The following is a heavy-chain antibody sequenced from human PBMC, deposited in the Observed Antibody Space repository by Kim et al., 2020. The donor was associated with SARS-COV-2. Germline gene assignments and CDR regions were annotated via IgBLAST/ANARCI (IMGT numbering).Heavy chain of an antibody. Sequence: ASVKVSCKASGYTFTSYAMHWVRQAPGQRLEWMGWINAGNGNTKYSQKFHGRVTITRDTSASTAYMELSSLRSEDTAVYYCARDGASGTGVYYYYMDVWGKGTTVTVSS. J-gene: IGHJ6*03. CDR2: INAGNGNT. CDR1: GYTFTSYA. V-gene: IGHV1-3*01. D-gene: IGHD1-7*01. CDR3: ARDGASGTGVYYYYMDV.